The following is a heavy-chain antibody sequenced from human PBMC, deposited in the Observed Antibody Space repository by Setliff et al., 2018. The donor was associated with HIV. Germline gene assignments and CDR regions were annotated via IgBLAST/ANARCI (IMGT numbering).Heavy chain of an antibody. CDR1: GGSFSDYY. V-gene: IGHV4-34*01. CDR3: ARLKGQYSSSSGRTWLDP. CDR2: INDSGIT. J-gene: IGHJ5*02. Sequence: PSETLSLTCAVYGGSFSDYYWTWIRQPPGKGLEWIGEINDSGITNYNPSLESRVTMSVDTTKNQFSLKLSSVTAADTAVYYCARLKGQYSSSSGRTWLDPWGQGTQVTVSS. D-gene: IGHD6-6*01.